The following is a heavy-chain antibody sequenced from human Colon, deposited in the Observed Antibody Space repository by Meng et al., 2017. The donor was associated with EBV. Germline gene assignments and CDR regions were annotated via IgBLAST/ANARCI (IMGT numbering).Heavy chain of an antibody. CDR3: MRDLLVLEKNEV. Sequence: QVQLQDAGQGLAKPSGTLSRACGGSGGSSSSRNWWGWVRQSPEKGLEWIGEIFHSGLTNYNPSLQSRVTISVDKSKNQFSLEVTSVTAADTAIYYCMRDLLVLEKNEVWGRGTLVTVSS. V-gene: IGHV4-4*02. CDR1: GGSSSSRNW. CDR2: IFHSGLT. J-gene: IGHJ2*01. D-gene: IGHD1-1*01.